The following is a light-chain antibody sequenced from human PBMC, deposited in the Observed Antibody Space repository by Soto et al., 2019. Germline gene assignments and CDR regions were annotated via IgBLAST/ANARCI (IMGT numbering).Light chain of an antibody. Sequence: DIQMTQSPSSLSASVGDRVSITFRASQSISTHLSWYQQKPGKAPKLLIYAASSLQSWVPSRFTGSGSGTDFTLTISSLQPEDFATYYCQQSYTSWWTFGQGT. CDR1: QSISTH. V-gene: IGKV1-39*01. CDR3: QQSYTSWWT. J-gene: IGKJ1*01. CDR2: AAS.